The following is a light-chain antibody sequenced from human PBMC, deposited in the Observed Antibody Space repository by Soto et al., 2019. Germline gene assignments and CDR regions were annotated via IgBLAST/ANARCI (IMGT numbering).Light chain of an antibody. V-gene: IGLV1-47*01. CDR2: RNN. CDR3: AAWDDSLSGYV. Sequence: QSVLTQPPSASGTPGQRVTISFSGSSSNIGSDYVYWYQQFPGTAPKLLICRNNQRPSGVPDRFSGSKSGTSASLAISGLRSEDEADYYCAAWDDSLSGYVFGTGTKATVL. J-gene: IGLJ1*01. CDR1: SSNIGSDY.